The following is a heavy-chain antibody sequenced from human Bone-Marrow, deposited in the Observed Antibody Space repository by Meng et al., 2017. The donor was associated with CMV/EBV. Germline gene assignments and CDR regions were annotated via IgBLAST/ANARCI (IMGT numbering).Heavy chain of an antibody. CDR2: IYYSGST. V-gene: IGHV4-39*07. Sequence: SETLSLTCTVSGGSISSSSYYWGWIRQPPGKGLEWIGSIYYSGSTNYNPSLKSRVTISVDTSKNQFSLKLSSVTAADTAVYYCARAGSKYSSSWYTLRGFDYWGQGTLVTVSS. J-gene: IGHJ4*02. CDR3: ARAGSKYSSSWYTLRGFDY. CDR1: GGSISSSSYY. D-gene: IGHD6-13*01.